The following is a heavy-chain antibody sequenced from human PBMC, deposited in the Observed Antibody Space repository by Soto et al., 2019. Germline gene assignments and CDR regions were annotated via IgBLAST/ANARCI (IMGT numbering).Heavy chain of an antibody. CDR3: VKALHTSDFYPRGLDY. D-gene: IGHD3-22*01. CDR1: GFIFRSSA. CDR2: ISGGGSST. V-gene: IGHV3-23*01. Sequence: GGSLRLSCAASGFIFRSSAMSWVRQAPGKGLEWLSAISGGGSSTYYADSVKGRFTTSRDNSRNTLYLQMNSLRAEDTAVYYCVKALHTSDFYPRGLDYWGQGTLVTVSS. J-gene: IGHJ4*02.